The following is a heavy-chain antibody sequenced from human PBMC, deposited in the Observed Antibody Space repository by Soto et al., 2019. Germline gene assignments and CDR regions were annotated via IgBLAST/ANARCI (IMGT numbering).Heavy chain of an antibody. D-gene: IGHD2-21*02. CDR3: ATAAHPAVVTLYYFDS. CDR2: ISDDGSKK. V-gene: IGHV3-30*03. Sequence: QVQLVESGGGVVQPGRSLRLSCAASGFSFNNYAMHWVRQAPGKGLEWVTLISDDGSKKYFADSVKGRFTGSRDNSTNTLFLEMNSLKSEDTAVYYCATAAHPAVVTLYYFDSWGQGTLVTVS. J-gene: IGHJ4*02. CDR1: GFSFNNYA.